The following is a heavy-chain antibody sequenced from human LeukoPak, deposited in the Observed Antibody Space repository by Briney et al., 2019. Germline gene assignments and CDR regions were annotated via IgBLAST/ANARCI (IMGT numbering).Heavy chain of an antibody. CDR1: GFTFSTYG. CDR3: AKHPGGFTGTVNYYYMDV. Sequence: PGGSLRLSCEASGFTFSTYGMHWVRQAPGKGLEWVAIISFDENNKYYADSVKGRFTISRDNSKNTLYLQMNSLRLEDTAVYYCAKHPGGFTGTVNYYYMDVWGEGTTVTVSS. J-gene: IGHJ6*03. V-gene: IGHV3-30*18. CDR2: ISFDENNK.